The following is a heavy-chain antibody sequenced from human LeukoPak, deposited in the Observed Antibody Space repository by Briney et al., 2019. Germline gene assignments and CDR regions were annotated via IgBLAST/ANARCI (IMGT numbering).Heavy chain of an antibody. CDR3: ARVTDYYYSPDV. CDR2: INGNGGST. Sequence: GGSLRLSCAASGFTFDDYGMSWVRQAPGKGLEWVSGINGNGGSTGYADSVKGRFAISRDNAKNSLYLQMNRLRAEDTALYHCARVTDYYYSPDVWGQGTTVTVSS. CDR1: GFTFDDYG. J-gene: IGHJ6*03. V-gene: IGHV3-20*01.